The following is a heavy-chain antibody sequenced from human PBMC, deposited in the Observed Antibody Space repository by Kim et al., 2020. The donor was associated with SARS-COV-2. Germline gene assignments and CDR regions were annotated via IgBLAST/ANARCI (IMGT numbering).Heavy chain of an antibody. V-gene: IGHV4-59*08. CDR2: IYYSGST. J-gene: IGHJ4*02. Sequence: SETLSLTCTVSGGSISSYYWSWIRQPPGKGLEWIGYIYYSGSTNYNPSLKSRVTISVDTSKNQFSMKLSSVTAADTAVYYCARLRTLVRAPFDYWGQGTLVTVSS. CDR1: GGSISSYY. CDR3: ARLRTLVRAPFDY. D-gene: IGHD6-13*01.